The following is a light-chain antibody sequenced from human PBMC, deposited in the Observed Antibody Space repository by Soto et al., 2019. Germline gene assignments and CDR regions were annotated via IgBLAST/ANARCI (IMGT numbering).Light chain of an antibody. CDR1: SSNIGSNY. J-gene: IGLJ2*01. V-gene: IGLV1-47*01. Sequence: QSVLTQPPSASGTPGQRVDISCSGSSSNIGSNYVYWYRQFPGTAPKLIIQRNNQRPSGVPARFSGSKSGTSASLAISGLRSEDEADYYCGGWDDSLSGPVFGGGTQLTVL. CDR3: GGWDDSLSGPV. CDR2: RNN.